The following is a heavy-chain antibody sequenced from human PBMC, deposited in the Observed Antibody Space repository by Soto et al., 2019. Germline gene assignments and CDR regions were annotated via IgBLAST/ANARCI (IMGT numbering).Heavy chain of an antibody. V-gene: IGHV3-53*02. D-gene: IGHD5-18*01. CDR1: GLSVGSNY. Sequence: EVQLVETGGGLIQPGGSPRLSCAASGLSVGSNYMNWVRQAPGKGLEWVSILYSGGSTYYADSVKGRFSISRDNSRNTLYLQMNSLRAEDTALYYCARSATADDALDIWGQGTTVIVSS. J-gene: IGHJ3*02. CDR3: ARSATADDALDI. CDR2: LYSGGST.